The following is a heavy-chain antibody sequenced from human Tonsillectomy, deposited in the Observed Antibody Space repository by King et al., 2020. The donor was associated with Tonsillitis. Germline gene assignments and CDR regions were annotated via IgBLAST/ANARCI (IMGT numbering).Heavy chain of an antibody. V-gene: IGHV3-21*01. CDR3: SRGSANYGLDV. Sequence: VQLVESGGGLVKPGGSLRLSCAASGFVFSSHNMNWVRQAPGKGLEWVSSIGGTSDYIYYADSVKGRFTISRVNAKNSLYLHMNSLRAEDTALYYCSRGSANYGLDVWGQGTTVNVSS. CDR2: IGGTSDYI. J-gene: IGHJ6*02. CDR1: GFVFSSHN. D-gene: IGHD4/OR15-4a*01.